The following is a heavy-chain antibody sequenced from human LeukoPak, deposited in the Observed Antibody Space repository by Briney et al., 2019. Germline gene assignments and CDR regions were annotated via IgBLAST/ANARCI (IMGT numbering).Heavy chain of an antibody. V-gene: IGHV3-23*01. D-gene: IGHD5-12*01. CDR2: TSGSGVNS. CDR1: GFNVTTNN. J-gene: IGHJ4*02. CDR3: AKEYSGYDFDY. Sequence: PGGSLRLSCVGSGFNVTTNNMYWVRQAPGKGLEWVAATSGSGVNSYYADSVRGRFTISRDNSQNTLYLQMDSLRAEDTALYYCAKEYSGYDFDYWGQGTLVTVSS.